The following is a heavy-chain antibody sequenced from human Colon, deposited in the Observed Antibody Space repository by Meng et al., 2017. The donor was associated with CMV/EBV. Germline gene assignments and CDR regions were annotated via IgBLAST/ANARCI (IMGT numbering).Heavy chain of an antibody. D-gene: IGHD4-11*01. CDR1: GFTFDDYA. CDR2: ISWNSDNI. J-gene: IGHJ6*02. Sequence: SLKISCAASGFTFDDYAMHWVRQAPGKGLEWVSGISWNSDNIAYADSVKGRFTISRDNAKNSLYLQMNSLRAEDMALYYCARETVQYSYYYYGMDVWGQGTTVTVSS. CDR3: ARETVQYSYYYYGMDV. V-gene: IGHV3-9*03.